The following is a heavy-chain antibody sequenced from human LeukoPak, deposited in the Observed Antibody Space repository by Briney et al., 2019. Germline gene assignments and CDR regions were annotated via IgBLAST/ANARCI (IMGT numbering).Heavy chain of an antibody. Sequence: SETLSLTCTVSGGSISSYYWSWIRQPPGKGLEWIGNIYHSGSTNYKPSLKSRVTILVDTSKNQFSLKLSSVTAADTAVYYCAKYSSSWSAFDIWGQGTMVTVSS. V-gene: IGHV4-59*01. D-gene: IGHD6-13*01. J-gene: IGHJ3*02. CDR3: AKYSSSWSAFDI. CDR1: GGSISSYY. CDR2: IYHSGST.